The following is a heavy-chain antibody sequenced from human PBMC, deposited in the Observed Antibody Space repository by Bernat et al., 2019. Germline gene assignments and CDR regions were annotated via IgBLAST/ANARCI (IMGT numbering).Heavy chain of an antibody. J-gene: IGHJ6*02. CDR1: KFTFSGYG. CDR3: ARVSLYGAPASAMDV. Sequence: QVQLMESGGGVVQPGRSLRLSCEASKFTFSGYGMHWVRQAPGKGLEWVAVIWHDGSNENYADSVKGRFTISRDNSKNRLCLQMNSLKTEDTAVYYCARVSLYGAPASAMDVWGQGTTVTVSS. V-gene: IGHV3-33*01. CDR2: IWHDGSNE. D-gene: IGHD4-17*01.